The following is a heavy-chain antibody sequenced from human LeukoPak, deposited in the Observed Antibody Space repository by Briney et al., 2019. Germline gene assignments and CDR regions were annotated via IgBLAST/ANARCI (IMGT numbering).Heavy chain of an antibody. CDR2: INPNSGGT. D-gene: IGHD7-27*01. CDR1: GYTFTGYY. V-gene: IGHV1-2*02. J-gene: IGHJ6*03. CDR3: AKQGNYYYYYMDV. Sequence: ASVKVSCKASGYTFTGYYMHRVRQAPGQGLEWMGWINPNSGGTNYAQKFQGRVTMTRDTSISTAYMELSRLRSDDTAVYYCAKQGNYYYYYMDVWGKGTTVTISS.